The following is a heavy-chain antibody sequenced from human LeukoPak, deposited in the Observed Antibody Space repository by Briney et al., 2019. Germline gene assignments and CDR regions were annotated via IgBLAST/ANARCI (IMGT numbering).Heavy chain of an antibody. J-gene: IGHJ6*03. D-gene: IGHD3-10*01. Sequence: GGSLRLSCAASGFTFDDYGMSWVRQAPGKGLEWVSGINWNGGSTGYADSVKGRFTISRDNAKNSLYLQMNSLRAEDTALYYCARSLPIRGDPGYYMDVWGKGTTVTVSS. CDR2: INWNGGST. V-gene: IGHV3-20*04. CDR3: ARSLPIRGDPGYYMDV. CDR1: GFTFDDYG.